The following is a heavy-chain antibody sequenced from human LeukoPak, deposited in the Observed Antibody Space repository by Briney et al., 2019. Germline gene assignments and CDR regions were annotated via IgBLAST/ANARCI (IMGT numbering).Heavy chain of an antibody. D-gene: IGHD3-22*01. CDR2: IIPIFGAA. CDR3: ARAKLPYYDSSGYLLDY. J-gene: IGHJ4*02. CDR1: GGTFSSYT. V-gene: IGHV1-69*13. Sequence: ASVKVSCKASGGTFSSYTLSWVRQAPGQGLEWMGGIIPIFGAASYAQKFQGRLTVTADESTNTAYMDLSSLRSEDTAVYYCARAKLPYYDSSGYLLDYWGQGTLVTVSS.